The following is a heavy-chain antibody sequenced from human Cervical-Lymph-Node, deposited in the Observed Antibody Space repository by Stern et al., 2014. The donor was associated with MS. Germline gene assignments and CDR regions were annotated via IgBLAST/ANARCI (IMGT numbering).Heavy chain of an antibody. V-gene: IGHV4-61*02. CDR3: ATTRWDLFTWNWFDP. CDR2: IPASGGT. Sequence: QVQLVESGPGLVKPSQTLSLPCTVSGCSISSSGYYWSWIRQPADKGLEGIVRIPASGGTYYNTSLKRRVTISMRPAQPQLSLKRPSVTAADTAVYYCATTRWDLFTWNWFDPWGQGTLVTVSS. J-gene: IGHJ5*02. CDR1: GCSISSSGYY. D-gene: IGHD1-26*01.